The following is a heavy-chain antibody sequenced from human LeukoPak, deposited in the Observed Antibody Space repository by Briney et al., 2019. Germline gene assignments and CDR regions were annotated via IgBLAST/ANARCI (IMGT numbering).Heavy chain of an antibody. CDR2: INPNSGGT. CDR1: GYTFTGYY. D-gene: IGHD1-26*01. J-gene: IGHJ4*02. V-gene: IGHV1-2*02. Sequence: ASVKVSCKASGYTFTGYYMHWVRQAPGQGLEWMGWINPNSGGTNYAQKFQGRVTMTRDTSISTAYMELSRLRSDDTAVYYCARSRWELRTFDYWGQGTLVTVSS. CDR3: ARSRWELRTFDY.